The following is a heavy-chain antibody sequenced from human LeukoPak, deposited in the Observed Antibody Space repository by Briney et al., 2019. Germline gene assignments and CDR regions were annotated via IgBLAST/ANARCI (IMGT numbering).Heavy chain of an antibody. CDR2: ISGSGGST. D-gene: IGHD3-10*01. J-gene: IGHJ4*02. CDR1: GFTFSSYA. CDR3: AKSGSGSGSYYTAY. V-gene: IGHV3-23*01. Sequence: PGGSLRLSCAASGFTFSSYAMSWVRQAPGKGLEWVSAISGSGGSTYYADSVKGRFTISRDNSKNTLYLQMNSLRAEDTAVYYCAKSGSGSGSYYTAYWGQGTLVTVSS.